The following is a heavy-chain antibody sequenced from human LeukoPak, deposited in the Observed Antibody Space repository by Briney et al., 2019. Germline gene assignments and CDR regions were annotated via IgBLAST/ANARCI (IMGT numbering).Heavy chain of an antibody. CDR3: ARDLTYYDFWSGKRAYYMDV. Sequence: ASVKVSCEASGGTFSSYAISWVRQAPGQGLEWMGGIIPIFGTANYAQKFQGRVTITTDESTSTAYMELSSLRSEDTAVYYCARDLTYYDFWSGKRAYYMDVWGKGTTVTVSS. J-gene: IGHJ6*03. D-gene: IGHD3-3*01. V-gene: IGHV1-69*05. CDR1: GGTFSSYA. CDR2: IIPIFGTA.